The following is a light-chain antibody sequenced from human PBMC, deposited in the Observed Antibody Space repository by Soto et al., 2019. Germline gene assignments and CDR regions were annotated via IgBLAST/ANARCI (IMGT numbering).Light chain of an antibody. CDR3: QQRYNWPLT. CDR1: QGITNY. V-gene: IGKV3-11*01. CDR2: DAS. J-gene: IGKJ4*01. Sequence: EIVWTQSPATLSLSPGERATVSCRASQGITNYLAWYQQKPGQAPRLLIYDASNRATGIPARFSGSGSGTDFTLTISSLESEDFAVYYCQQRYNWPLTFGGGTKVEIK.